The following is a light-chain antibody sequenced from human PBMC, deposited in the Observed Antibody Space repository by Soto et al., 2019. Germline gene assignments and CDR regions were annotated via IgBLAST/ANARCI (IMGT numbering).Light chain of an antibody. CDR2: DVS. Sequence: QSALTQPASVSGSPGQSIAISCTGTSSDVGGYNYVSWYQQLPGKAPKLMIYDVSNRPSGVSNRFSGSEYGNTASLTISGLQAEDEADYYCSSYTTSSTRVFGGGTKLTVL. V-gene: IGLV2-14*01. CDR3: SSYTTSSTRV. J-gene: IGLJ2*01. CDR1: SSDVGGYNY.